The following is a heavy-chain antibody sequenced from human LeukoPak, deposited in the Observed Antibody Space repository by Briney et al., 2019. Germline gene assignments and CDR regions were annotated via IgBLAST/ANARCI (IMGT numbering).Heavy chain of an antibody. CDR2: ISSSGSTI. CDR1: GFTFSSYE. CDR3: ARGLIMITFGGVIRGSDY. V-gene: IGHV3-48*03. J-gene: IGHJ4*02. D-gene: IGHD3-16*02. Sequence: GGSLRLSCAASGFTFSSYEMNWVRQAPGKGLEWVSYISSSGSTIYYADSVKGRFTISRDNAKNSLYLQMNSLRAEDRAVYYCARGLIMITFGGVIRGSDYWGQGTLVTVSS.